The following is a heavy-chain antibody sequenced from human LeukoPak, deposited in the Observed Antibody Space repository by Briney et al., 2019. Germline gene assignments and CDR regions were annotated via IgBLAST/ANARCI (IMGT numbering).Heavy chain of an antibody. V-gene: IGHV1-46*01. Sequence: GASVKVSCKASGYTFTMYYIHWVRQAPGQGLEWMGMINPSDGATTYAQRFQGRVTMTRDMSTTTVYMELSSLRSEDTAVYYCARDSRIYNWNPGPKSYYYYYGMDVWGQGTTVTVSS. CDR2: INPSDGAT. J-gene: IGHJ6*02. CDR3: ARDSRIYNWNPGPKSYYYYYGMDV. CDR1: GYTFTMYY. D-gene: IGHD1-1*01.